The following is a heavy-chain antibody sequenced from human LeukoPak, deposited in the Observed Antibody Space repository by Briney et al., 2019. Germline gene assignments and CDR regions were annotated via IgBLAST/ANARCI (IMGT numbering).Heavy chain of an antibody. CDR3: ARGALYKSSWYDY. CDR1: GFTFSSYS. CDR2: ISSSSSYI. Sequence: GGSLRLSCAASGFTFSSYSMNWVRQAPGKGLEWVSSISSSSSYIYYADSVKGRFTISRDNAKNSLYLQMNSLRAEDTAVYYCARGALYKSSWYDYWGQGTLVTVSS. V-gene: IGHV3-21*01. D-gene: IGHD6-13*01. J-gene: IGHJ4*02.